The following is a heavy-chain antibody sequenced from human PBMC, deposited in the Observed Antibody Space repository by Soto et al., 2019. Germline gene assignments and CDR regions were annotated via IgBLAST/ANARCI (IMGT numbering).Heavy chain of an antibody. D-gene: IGHD3-10*01. CDR1: GGTFSSYA. J-gene: IGHJ5*02. Sequence: QVQLVQSGAEVKKPGSSVKVSCKASGGTFSSYAISWVRQAPGQGLEWMGEIIPIFGTANYAQKFQGRVTITADESTSTAYMELSSRRSEDTAVYYCARVLGAMATGWFDPWGQGTLGTVSS. CDR2: IIPIFGTA. V-gene: IGHV1-69*12. CDR3: ARVLGAMATGWFDP.